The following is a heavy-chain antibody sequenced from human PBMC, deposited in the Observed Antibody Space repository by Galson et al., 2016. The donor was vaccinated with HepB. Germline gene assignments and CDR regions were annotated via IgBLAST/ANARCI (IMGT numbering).Heavy chain of an antibody. CDR3: AREGYSSGWGIYYYYGLDV. Sequence: SVKVSCKVSGYSLSSYAMYWVRQAPGQRLEWMGWINAGNGNTKYSQKFQGRVTITRDTSASTAYMELRSLRSEDTAVYYCAREGYSSGWGIYYYYGLDVWGQGTTVTVSS. CDR2: INAGNGNT. CDR1: GYSLSSYA. V-gene: IGHV1-3*01. D-gene: IGHD6-19*01. J-gene: IGHJ6*02.